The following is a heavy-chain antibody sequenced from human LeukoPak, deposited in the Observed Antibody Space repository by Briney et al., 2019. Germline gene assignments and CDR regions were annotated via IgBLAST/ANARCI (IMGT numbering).Heavy chain of an antibody. V-gene: IGHV3-73*01. Sequence: PGRSLRLSCVASGFIFSGSAIHWLRQASGKGLEWVGRIRSKANNYATEYPASVKGRFTISRDESKNTAYLHMNSLKPEDTALYYCTRFLVVVPVAMRDWGQGTTVTVSS. CDR1: GFIFSGSA. CDR3: TRFLVVVPVAMRD. D-gene: IGHD2-2*01. J-gene: IGHJ6*02. CDR2: IRSKANNYAT.